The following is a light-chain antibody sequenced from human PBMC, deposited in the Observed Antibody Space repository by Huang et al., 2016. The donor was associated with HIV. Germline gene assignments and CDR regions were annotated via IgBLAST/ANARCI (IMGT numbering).Light chain of an antibody. Sequence: IRMTQSPSSLSASTGDRVTITCRANQDINNFLAWYQQRPGSVPKLLIYAASTLQSGVPSRFSSNGSGTDVTLTIGCLHSEDVATYYCQQYDIHPLTFGPGTREDIK. V-gene: IGKV1-8*01. CDR2: AAS. CDR1: QDINNF. J-gene: IGKJ3*01. CDR3: QQYDIHPLT.